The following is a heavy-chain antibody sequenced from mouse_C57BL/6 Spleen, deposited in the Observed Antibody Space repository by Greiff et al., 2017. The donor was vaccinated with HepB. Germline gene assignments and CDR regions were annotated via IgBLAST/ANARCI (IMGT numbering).Heavy chain of an antibody. CDR1: GFTFSDYY. V-gene: IGHV5-12*01. Sequence: EVKLVESGGGLVQPGGSLKLSCAASGFTFSDYYMYWVRQTPEKRLEWVAYISNGGGSTYYPDTVKGRFTISRDNAKNTLYLQMSRLKSEDTAMYYCARQHYGSSDGYWYFDVWGTGTTVTVSS. D-gene: IGHD1-1*01. J-gene: IGHJ1*03. CDR2: ISNGGGST. CDR3: ARQHYGSSDGYWYFDV.